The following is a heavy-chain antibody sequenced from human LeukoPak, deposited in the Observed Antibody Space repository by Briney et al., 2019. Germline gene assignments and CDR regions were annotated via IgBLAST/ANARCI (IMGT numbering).Heavy chain of an antibody. CDR2: IYSGGTT. CDR1: GFTVGGNY. CDR3: ARDAGYCSDGVCYRTRFDS. J-gene: IGHJ4*02. V-gene: IGHV3-66*01. D-gene: IGHD2-15*01. Sequence: GGSLRLSCVLSGFTVGGNYMSWVRQAPGRGLEWVSTIYSGGTTYYADAVKGRFIISRGNSKNTLFLQMNSLRAEDTAIYYCARDAGYCSDGVCYRTRFDSWGQGALVTVSS.